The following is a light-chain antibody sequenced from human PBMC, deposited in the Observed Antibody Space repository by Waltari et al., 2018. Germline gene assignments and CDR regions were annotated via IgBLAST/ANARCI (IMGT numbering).Light chain of an antibody. V-gene: IGKV1-39*01. CDR2: TTS. CDR3: QQSYNTPLS. J-gene: IGKJ4*01. CDR1: QSVSKY. Sequence: DIQMTQSPSSLSASVGDRVTITRRASQSVSKYLNWYQQQPGKAPKLLIYTTSNLQSGVPSRFSGSGSGTDFTLTISSLQLEDLATYYCQQSYNTPLSFGGGTKVEIK.